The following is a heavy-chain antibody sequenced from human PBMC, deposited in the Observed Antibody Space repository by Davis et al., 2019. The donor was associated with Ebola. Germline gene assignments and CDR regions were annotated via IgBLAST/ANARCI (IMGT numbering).Heavy chain of an antibody. CDR2: ISPNTGGP. V-gene: IGHV1-2*06. CDR3: TRHRI. Sequence: AASVKVSCKASGYTFNVYYMNWVRQAPGQGLEWMGRISPNTGGPNYAQKFQGRVTLTRDTSISTFYMELNSLTSDDTAVYYCTRHRIWGQGTLVTVSS. CDR1: GYTFNVYY. J-gene: IGHJ4*02.